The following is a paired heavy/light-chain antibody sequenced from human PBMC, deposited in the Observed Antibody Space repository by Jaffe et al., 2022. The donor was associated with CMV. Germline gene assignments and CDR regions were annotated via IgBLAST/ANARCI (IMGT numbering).Light chain of an antibody. J-gene: IGKJ1*01. CDR1: QSVSSY. CDR2: DAS. CDR3: QQRANWPPKT. Sequence: EIVLTQSPATLSLSPGERATLSCRASQSVSSYLAWYQQKPGQAPRLLIYDASNRATGIPARFSGSGSGTDFTLTISSLEPEDFAVYYCQQRANWPPKTFGQGTRVEIK. V-gene: IGKV3-11*01.
Heavy chain of an antibody. V-gene: IGHV3-48*03. Sequence: EVQLVESGGGLVQPGGSLRLSCAASGFTFSSYEMSWVRQAPGKGLEWVSYISGSGSTIYYADSVKGRFTISRDNAKNSLYLQMSSLRAEDTAVYYCARDLYYDSNGGGDYWGQGTLVTVSS. D-gene: IGHD3-22*01. J-gene: IGHJ4*02. CDR1: GFTFSSYE. CDR3: ARDLYYDSNGGGDY. CDR2: ISGSGSTI.